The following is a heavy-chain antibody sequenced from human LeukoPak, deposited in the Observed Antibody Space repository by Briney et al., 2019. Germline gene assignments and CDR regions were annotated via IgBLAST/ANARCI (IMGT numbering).Heavy chain of an antibody. Sequence: SETLSLTCTVSGGSISSYYWSWIRQPPGKGLEWIGSIYHSGSTYYNPSLKSRVTISVDTSKNQFSLKLSSVTAADTAVYYCASSGATMYWFDPWGQGTLVTVSS. J-gene: IGHJ5*02. D-gene: IGHD1-26*01. CDR2: IYHSGST. V-gene: IGHV4-59*08. CDR1: GGSISSYY. CDR3: ASSGATMYWFDP.